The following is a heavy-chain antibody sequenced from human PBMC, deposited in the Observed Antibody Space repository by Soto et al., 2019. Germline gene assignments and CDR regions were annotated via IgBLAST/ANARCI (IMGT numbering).Heavy chain of an antibody. Sequence: QVQLVQSGAGVKKPGASVKVSCKASGYTFTSYGISWVRQAPGQGLEWMGWISAYNGNTNYAQKLQGRVTMTTDTSTSTAYMELRSLRSDDTAVYYCARVSDYDFWSGREYFQHWGQGTLVTVSS. CDR1: GYTFTSYG. CDR2: ISAYNGNT. V-gene: IGHV1-18*01. CDR3: ARVSDYDFWSGREYFQH. J-gene: IGHJ1*01. D-gene: IGHD3-3*01.